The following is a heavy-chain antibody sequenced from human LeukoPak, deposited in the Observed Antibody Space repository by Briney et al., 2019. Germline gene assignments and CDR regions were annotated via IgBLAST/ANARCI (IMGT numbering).Heavy chain of an antibody. V-gene: IGHV4-4*07. D-gene: IGHD3-22*01. J-gene: IGHJ3*02. CDR1: GGSISSYY. CDR2: ISSSGST. Sequence: ASETLSLTCAVSGGSISSYYWSWIRQPAGKGLEWIGRISSSGSTNYNPSLKSRVTISVDTSKNQFSLKLSSVTAADTAVYFCARGPYSYDSSGAFDIWGQGTMVTASS. CDR3: ARGPYSYDSSGAFDI.